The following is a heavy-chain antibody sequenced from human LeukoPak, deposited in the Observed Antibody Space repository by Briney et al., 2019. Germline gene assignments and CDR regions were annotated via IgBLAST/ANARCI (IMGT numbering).Heavy chain of an antibody. J-gene: IGHJ6*03. Sequence: SEPLSLTCIVSGGSISSYYWSWIRQPAGKGLEWIGRIYTSGSTNYNPSLKSRVTMSVDTSKNQYSLKLSSVIAADTAVYYCARVRFVVVPAAIDYYYYMDVWGKGTTVTVSS. CDR1: GGSISSYY. CDR3: ARVRFVVVPAAIDYYYYMDV. V-gene: IGHV4-4*07. D-gene: IGHD2-2*02. CDR2: IYTSGST.